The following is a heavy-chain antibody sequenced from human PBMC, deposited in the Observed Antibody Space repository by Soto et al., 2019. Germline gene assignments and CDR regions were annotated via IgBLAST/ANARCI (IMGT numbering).Heavy chain of an antibody. Sequence: ASVKVSCKASGGTFSSYAISWVRQAPGQGLEWMGGIIPIFGTANYAQKFQGRVTIAADESTSTAYMELSSLRSEDTAVYYCARSSSNHIRDVFDIWGQGTMVIVSS. J-gene: IGHJ3*02. D-gene: IGHD1-26*01. V-gene: IGHV1-69*13. CDR2: IIPIFGTA. CDR3: ARSSSNHIRDVFDI. CDR1: GGTFSSYA.